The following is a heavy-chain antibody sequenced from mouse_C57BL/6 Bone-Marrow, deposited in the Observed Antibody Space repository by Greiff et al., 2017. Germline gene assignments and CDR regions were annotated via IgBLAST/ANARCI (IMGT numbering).Heavy chain of an antibody. V-gene: IGHV1-76*01. J-gene: IGHJ1*03. D-gene: IGHD1-1*01. CDR3: ARVLRNRYFDV. CDR2: IYPGSGNT. CDR1: GYTFTDYY. Sequence: QVQLQQSGAELVRPGASVKLSCKASGYTFTDYYINWVKQRPGQGLEWIARIYPGSGNTYYNEKFKGKATLTAEKSSSTAYMQLSSLTSEDSAVYFCARVLRNRYFDVWGTGTTVTVSS.